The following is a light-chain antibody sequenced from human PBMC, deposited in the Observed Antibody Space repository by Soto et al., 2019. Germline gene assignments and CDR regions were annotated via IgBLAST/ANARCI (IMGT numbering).Light chain of an antibody. Sequence: DIVMTQSPDSLAVSLGERATTNCKSSQSVLYSSHNKKYLAWYQQKPGQPPKLLIYWASTRESGVPDRFSGSGSGKDFTLTISSLQAEDGAVYYCQQYYSTPFTFGPGTKVDIK. V-gene: IGKV4-1*01. J-gene: IGKJ3*01. CDR3: QQYYSTPFT. CDR2: WAS. CDR1: QSVLYSSHNKKY.